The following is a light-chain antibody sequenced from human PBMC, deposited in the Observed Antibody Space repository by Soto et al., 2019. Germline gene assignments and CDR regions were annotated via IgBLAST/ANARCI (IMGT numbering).Light chain of an antibody. CDR1: SSDVGGYNS. Sequence: QSVLTQPASVSGSPGQSITVSCTGTSSDVGGYNSVSWYQQHPGKPPKLIIYEVSNRPSGVSDRFSGSKSGNTASLTISGPQAEDEADYYCSSYTSTSSYVFATGTKV. CDR3: SSYTSTSSYV. CDR2: EVS. J-gene: IGLJ1*01. V-gene: IGLV2-14*03.